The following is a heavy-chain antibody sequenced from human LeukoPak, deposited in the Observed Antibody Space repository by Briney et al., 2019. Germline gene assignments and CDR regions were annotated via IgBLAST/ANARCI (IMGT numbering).Heavy chain of an antibody. V-gene: IGHV1-69*05. D-gene: IGHD3-10*01. CDR3: ARGRVYGSGSYYNEGYYFDY. J-gene: IGHJ4*02. Sequence: SVKVSCKASGYTFTSYYMQWVRQAPGQGLEWMGGIIPIFGTANYAQKFQGRVTITTDESTSTAYMELSSLRSEDTAVYYCARGRVYGSGSYYNEGYYFDYWGQGTLVTVSS. CDR1: GYTFTSYY. CDR2: IIPIFGTA.